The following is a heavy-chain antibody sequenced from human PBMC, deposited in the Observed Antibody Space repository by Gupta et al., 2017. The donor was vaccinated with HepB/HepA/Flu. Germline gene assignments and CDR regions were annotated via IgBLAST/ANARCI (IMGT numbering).Heavy chain of an antibody. CDR1: GYTFTGYY. V-gene: IGHV1-2*02. Sequence: QVQLVQSGAEVKKPGASVKVSCKASGYTFTGYYMHWVRQAPGQGLEWMGWINPNSGGTNYEQKLQGRVTMTRDTSISTAYMELSRLRADDTAVYYGAREWQGNGRWLQLNWYFDLWGRGTLVTVSS. CDR3: AREWQGNGRWLQLNWYFDL. J-gene: IGHJ2*01. CDR2: INPNSGGT. D-gene: IGHD5-24*01.